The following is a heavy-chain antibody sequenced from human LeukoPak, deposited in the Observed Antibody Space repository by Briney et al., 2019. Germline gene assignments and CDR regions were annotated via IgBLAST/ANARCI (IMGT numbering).Heavy chain of an antibody. CDR1: GGSISNYY. J-gene: IGHJ4*02. CDR3: ARTRYYYNSRSYGAPYYFDY. V-gene: IGHV4-4*07. CDR2: IYSTGST. Sequence: PSETLSLTCTVSGGSISNYYWSWIRQPAGKGLEWIGRIYSTGSTNYNPSLKSRITMSVDTSKNQFSLKLNSVTAADTAVYYCARTRYYYNSRSYGAPYYFDYWGQGTLVTVSS. D-gene: IGHD3-10*01.